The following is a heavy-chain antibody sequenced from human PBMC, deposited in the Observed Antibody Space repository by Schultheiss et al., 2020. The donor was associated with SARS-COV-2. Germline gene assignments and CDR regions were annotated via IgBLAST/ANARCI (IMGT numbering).Heavy chain of an antibody. CDR3: ARRMARAVMDV. D-gene: IGHD3-10*01. CDR2: ISYDGSNK. J-gene: IGHJ6*02. V-gene: IGHV3-30*03. CDR1: GFTFSSYG. Sequence: GGSLRLSCAASGFTFSSYGMHWVRQAPGKGLEWVAVISYDGSNKYYADSVKGRFTISRDNSKNTLYLQMNSLRAEDTAVYYCARRMARAVMDVWGQGTMVTVSS.